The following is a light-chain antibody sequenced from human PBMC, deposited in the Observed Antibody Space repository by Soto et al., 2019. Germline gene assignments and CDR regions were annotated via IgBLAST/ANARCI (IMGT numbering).Light chain of an antibody. Sequence: DIVMTQSPVSLSVSLGERATINCKSSQTVFHISYNKDFLAWYQQKPGQPPKLLFYWASTRESGVPARFSGGGSGTDFSLTISSLQAEDVAVYYCQQYYSSLTFGQGTKLEIK. J-gene: IGKJ2*01. V-gene: IGKV4-1*01. CDR1: QTVFHISYNKDF. CDR3: QQYYSSLT. CDR2: WAS.